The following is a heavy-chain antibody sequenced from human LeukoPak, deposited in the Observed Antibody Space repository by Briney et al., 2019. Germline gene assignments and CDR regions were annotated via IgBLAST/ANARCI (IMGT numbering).Heavy chain of an antibody. V-gene: IGHV3-33*01. CDR3: ARDPRSLNYYGSGSYYNFNY. D-gene: IGHD3-10*01. Sequence: PGGSLRLSCAASGFTFSSYGMHWVRQAPGKGLEWVAVIWYDGSNKYYADSVKGRFTISRDNSKNTLYLQMNSLRAEDTAVYYCARDPRSLNYYGSGSYYNFNYWGQGTLVTVSS. J-gene: IGHJ4*02. CDR1: GFTFSSYG. CDR2: IWYDGSNK.